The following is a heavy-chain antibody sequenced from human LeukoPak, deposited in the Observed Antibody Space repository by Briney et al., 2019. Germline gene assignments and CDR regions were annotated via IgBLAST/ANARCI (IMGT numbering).Heavy chain of an antibody. CDR2: IRSKAYGGTT. V-gene: IGHV3-49*03. CDR1: GFTFGDYA. Sequence: GRSLRLSCTASGFTFGDYAMSWFRQAPGKGLEWVGFIRSKAYGGTTEYAASVKGRFTISRDDSKSIAYLQMNSLKTEDTAVYDCTRAPYYYYYYMDVWGKGTTVTVSS. CDR3: TRAPYYYYYYMDV. J-gene: IGHJ6*03.